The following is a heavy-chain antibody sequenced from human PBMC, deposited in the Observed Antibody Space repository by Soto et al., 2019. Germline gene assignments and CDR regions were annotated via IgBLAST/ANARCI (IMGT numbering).Heavy chain of an antibody. CDR1: GYTFTSYA. V-gene: IGHV1-3*01. D-gene: IGHD6-19*01. CDR3: ARDPSIAVAGIKGY. CDR2: INAGNGNT. J-gene: IGHJ4*01. Sequence: RASVKVSCKASGYTFTSYAMHWVRQAPGQRLEWMGWINAGNGNTKCSQKFQGRVTITRDTSASTAYMELSSLRSEDMAVYYCARDPSIAVAGIKGYWGHGSLVTVSS.